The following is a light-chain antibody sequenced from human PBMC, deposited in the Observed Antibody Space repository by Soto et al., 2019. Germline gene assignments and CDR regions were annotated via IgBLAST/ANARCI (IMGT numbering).Light chain of an antibody. J-gene: IGKJ3*01. CDR1: QSISSW. CDR3: QQYNRPFT. CDR2: KAS. Sequence: DIQMTQSPSTLSASVGDRVTITCRASQSISSWLAWYQQKPGKAPKLLIYKASSLESGVPSRFSGSGSGTEFTLTISGLQPDDFATYYCQQYNRPFTFGPGTKVDIK. V-gene: IGKV1-5*03.